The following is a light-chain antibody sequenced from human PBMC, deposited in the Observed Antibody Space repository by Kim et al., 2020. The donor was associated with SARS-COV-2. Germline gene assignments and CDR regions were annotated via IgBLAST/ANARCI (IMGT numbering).Light chain of an antibody. J-gene: IGLJ2*01. CDR1: SSDVGGYNY. V-gene: IGLV2-11*01. CDR3: CSYAGSVV. Sequence: SRGQSVTIACTGTSSDVGGYNYVSWYQQHPGKAPKLMIYDVSKRPSGVPDRFSGSKSGNTASLTISGLQAEDEADYYCCSYAGSVVFGGGTQLTVL. CDR2: DVS.